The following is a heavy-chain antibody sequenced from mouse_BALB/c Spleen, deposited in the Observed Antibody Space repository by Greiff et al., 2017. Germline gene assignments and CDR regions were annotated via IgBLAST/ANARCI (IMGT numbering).Heavy chain of an antibody. CDR3: TRDDYGKAMDY. V-gene: IGHV6-6*02. CDR1: GFTFSNYW. CDR2: IRLKSNNYAT. Sequence: EVKVEESGGGLVQPGGSMKLSCVASGFTFSNYWMNWVRQSPEKGLEWVAEIRLKSNNYATHYAESVKGRFTISRDDSKSSVYLQMNNLRAEDTGIYYCTRDDYGKAMDYWGQGTSVTVSS. J-gene: IGHJ4*01. D-gene: IGHD1-1*01.